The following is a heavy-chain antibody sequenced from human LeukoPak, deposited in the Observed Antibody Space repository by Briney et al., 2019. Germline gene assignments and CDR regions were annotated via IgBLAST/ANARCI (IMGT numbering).Heavy chain of an antibody. CDR2: IRGSGGST. Sequence: PGGSLRLSCAASGFTFSSYGMSWVRQAPGKGLEWVSAIRGSGGSTYYADSVRGRFTISRDNSKNTLYLQMNSLRAEDTAVYYCGRVLCGSGCYWGYYYYYRGVWGKGPRVTIS. CDR3: GRVLCGSGCYWGYYYYYRGV. D-gene: IGHD3-10*01. V-gene: IGHV3-23*01. CDR1: GFTFSSYG. J-gene: IGHJ6*03.